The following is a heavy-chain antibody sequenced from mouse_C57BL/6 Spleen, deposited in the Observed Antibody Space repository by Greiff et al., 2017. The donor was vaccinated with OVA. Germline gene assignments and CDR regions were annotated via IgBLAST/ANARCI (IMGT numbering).Heavy chain of an antibody. J-gene: IGHJ4*01. D-gene: IGHD1-1*01. CDR3: TTPTVVATNYYAMDY. CDR1: GFNIKDYY. Sequence: EVQLQQSGAELVRPGASVKLSCTASGFNIKDYYMHWVKQRPEQGLEWIGRIDPEDGDTEYAPKFQGKATMTADTSSNTAYLQLSSLTSEDTAVYYCTTPTVVATNYYAMDYWGQGTSVTVSS. CDR2: IDPEDGDT. V-gene: IGHV14-1*01.